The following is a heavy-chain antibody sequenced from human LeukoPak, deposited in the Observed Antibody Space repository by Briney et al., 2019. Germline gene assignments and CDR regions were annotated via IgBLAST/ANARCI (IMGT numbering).Heavy chain of an antibody. CDR1: GYSFTSYW. CDR2: IYPGDSDT. D-gene: IGHD3-9*01. J-gene: IGHJ4*02. Sequence: GESLKISCKGSGYSFTSYWIGGVRQMPGKGLEWVGIIYPGDSDTRYSPSFQGQVTISADKSISTAYLQWSSLKASDTAMYYCARRFYDILTGYYFDYWGQGTLVTVSS. CDR3: ARRFYDILTGYYFDY. V-gene: IGHV5-51*01.